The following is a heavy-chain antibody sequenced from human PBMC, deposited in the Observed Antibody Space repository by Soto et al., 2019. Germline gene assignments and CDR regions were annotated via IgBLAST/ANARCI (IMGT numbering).Heavy chain of an antibody. V-gene: IGHV6-1*01. CDR2: TYYRSQWYN. CDR3: ARTVARDYYYKGVDV. Sequence: QTPSLTLVLSGDSVSSNSAALNWIRQFPSRGLEWLGRTYYRSQWYNDYAVSVKGRIIINPDTSKNQFSLQLSSVTPEDTAVYYCARTVARDYYYKGVDVWGQGTTVTVSS. D-gene: IGHD6-19*01. CDR1: GDSVSSNSAA. J-gene: IGHJ6*02.